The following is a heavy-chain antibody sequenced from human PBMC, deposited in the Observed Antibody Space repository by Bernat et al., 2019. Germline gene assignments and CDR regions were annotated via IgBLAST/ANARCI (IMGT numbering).Heavy chain of an antibody. CDR1: GGSISSSSYY. CDR3: ARDLGYCSSTSCSLYYYYYYGMDV. V-gene: IGHV4-39*01. D-gene: IGHD2-2*01. CDR2: IYYSGST. J-gene: IGHJ6*02. Sequence: QLQLQESGPGLVKPSETLSLTCTVSGGSISSSSYYWGWIRQPPGKGLEWIGSIYYSGSTYYNPSLKSRVTISVDTSKNQFSLKLSSVTAADTAVYYCARDLGYCSSTSCSLYYYYYYGMDVWGQGTTVTVSS.